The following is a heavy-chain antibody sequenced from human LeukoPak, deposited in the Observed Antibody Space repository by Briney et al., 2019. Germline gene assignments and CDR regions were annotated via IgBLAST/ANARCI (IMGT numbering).Heavy chain of an antibody. CDR3: ARKYSSSPGFDY. J-gene: IGHJ4*02. CDR2: IYYSGST. CDR1: GGSISSTSYF. D-gene: IGHD6-6*01. Sequence: SETLSLTCTVSGGSISSTSYFWGWIRQPPGKGLEWIGYIYYSGSTNYNPSLKSRVTISVDTSKNQFSLKLSSVTAADTAVYYCARKYSSSPGFDYWGQGTLVTVSS. V-gene: IGHV4-61*05.